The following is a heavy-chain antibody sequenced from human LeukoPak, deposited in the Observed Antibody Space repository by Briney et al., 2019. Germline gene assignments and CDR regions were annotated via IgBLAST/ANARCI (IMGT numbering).Heavy chain of an antibody. V-gene: IGHV3-7*01. J-gene: IGHJ4*02. D-gene: IGHD6-19*01. CDR2: IGQDGSEN. CDR3: ATGGGWYFDY. CDR1: GFTFSNYW. Sequence: QRGESLRLSCAASGFTFSNYWMNWVRQAPGKGREWVASIGQDGSENYYVDSVKGRFTISRDNAKNLLYLQMNSLRVEDTAVYYCATGGGWYFDYWGPGALITASS.